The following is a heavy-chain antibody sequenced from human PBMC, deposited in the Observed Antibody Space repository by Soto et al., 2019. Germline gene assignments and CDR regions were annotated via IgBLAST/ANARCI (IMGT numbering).Heavy chain of an antibody. Sequence: QVQLQESGPGLVKPSQTLSVTCSVSGDSVGRGGHYLTWIRQHPGKGLEWIGSIYWTGSTSYNPSLKSRVTISVDRSKNQFSLKVSSVTAADTAVYYCARDAGLASAIDYWGQGTLITVSS. J-gene: IGHJ4*02. CDR1: GDSVGRGGHY. D-gene: IGHD1-26*01. V-gene: IGHV4-31*02. CDR3: ARDAGLASAIDY. CDR2: IYWTGST.